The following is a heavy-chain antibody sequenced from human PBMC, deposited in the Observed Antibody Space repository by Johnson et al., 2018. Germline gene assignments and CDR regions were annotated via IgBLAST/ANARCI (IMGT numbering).Heavy chain of an antibody. V-gene: IGHV3-30-3*01. CDR1: GFTFSGYA. J-gene: IGHJ4*02. Sequence: QVQLVQSGGGVVQPGRSLRLSCAASGFTFSGYAMHWVRQAPGKGLEWVAVISYDGSNKYYADSVKGRFTISRDNSKNTRYLQMNTLRAEDTAVYYCARDGPVAGVYFDDWGQGTLVTVSS. CDR2: ISYDGSNK. D-gene: IGHD6-19*01. CDR3: ARDGPVAGVYFDD.